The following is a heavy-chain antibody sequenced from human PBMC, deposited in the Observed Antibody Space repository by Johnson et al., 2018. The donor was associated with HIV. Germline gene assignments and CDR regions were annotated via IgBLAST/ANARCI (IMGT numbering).Heavy chain of an antibody. V-gene: IGHV3-30*02. Sequence: QVQLVESGGGVVQPGRFLRPPCAASGFTFSSYAMHWVRQAPGKGLEWVAFIRYDGSNKDYSDSVKGRFTISRDNSKNTVFLQMNTLRADDTAVYYCAKVARYGGSGWVDAFDIWGQGTMVTVS. D-gene: IGHD6-19*01. CDR3: AKVARYGGSGWVDAFDI. CDR1: GFTFSSYA. J-gene: IGHJ3*02. CDR2: IRYDGSNK.